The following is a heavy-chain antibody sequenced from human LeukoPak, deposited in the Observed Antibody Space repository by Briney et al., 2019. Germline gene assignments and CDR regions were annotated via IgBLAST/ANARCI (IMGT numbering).Heavy chain of an antibody. Sequence: GGSLRLSCAASGFTFSSYGMHWVRQAPGKGLEWVAVISYDGSNKYYADSVKGRFTISRDNSKNTLYLQMNSLRAEGTAVYYCAKGGYSGSYYFDYWGQGTLVTVSS. CDR2: ISYDGSNK. CDR1: GFTFSSYG. J-gene: IGHJ4*02. V-gene: IGHV3-30*18. CDR3: AKGGYSGSYYFDY. D-gene: IGHD1-26*01.